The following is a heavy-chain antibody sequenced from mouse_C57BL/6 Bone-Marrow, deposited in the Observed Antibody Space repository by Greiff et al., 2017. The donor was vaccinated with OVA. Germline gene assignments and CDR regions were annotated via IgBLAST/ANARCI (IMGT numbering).Heavy chain of an antibody. Sequence: QVQLQQSGAELVKPGASVKMSCKASGYTFTTYPIEWMKQNHGKSLEWIGNFHPYNDDTKYNEKFKGKATLTVEKSSSTVYLELSRLTSDDSAVYYCARNPYYYGSSYPCYYAMDYWGQGTSVTVSS. V-gene: IGHV1-47*01. CDR1: GYTFTTYP. CDR3: ARNPYYYGSSYPCYYAMDY. CDR2: FHPYNDDT. J-gene: IGHJ4*01. D-gene: IGHD1-1*01.